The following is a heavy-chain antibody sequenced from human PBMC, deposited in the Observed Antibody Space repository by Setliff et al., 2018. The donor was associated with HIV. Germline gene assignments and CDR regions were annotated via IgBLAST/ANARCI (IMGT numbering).Heavy chain of an antibody. CDR1: GFTFSSYS. Sequence: PGGSLRLSCAASGFTFSSYSMNWVRQAPGKGLEWVSSISSSSSYIYYADSVKGRFTISRDSAKNSLYLQMNSLRAEDTAVYYCARDRPRGGGSLDAFDIWGQGTMVTVSS. J-gene: IGHJ3*02. D-gene: IGHD1-26*01. V-gene: IGHV3-21*01. CDR3: ARDRPRGGGSLDAFDI. CDR2: ISSSSSYI.